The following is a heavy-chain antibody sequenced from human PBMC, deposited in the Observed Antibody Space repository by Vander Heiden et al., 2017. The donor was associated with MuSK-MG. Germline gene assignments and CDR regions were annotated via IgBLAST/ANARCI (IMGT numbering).Heavy chain of an antibody. CDR1: GGTVSSYA. D-gene: IGHD2-15*01. Sequence: QVQLVQSGAEVKQPGSSVKVSCKDTGGTVSSYANSRVRQAPGQGLEWMGGIIPIFGTANYAQKFQGRVTITADESTSTAYMELSSLRSEDTAVYYCARDQTVVVAATPDWSFWFDPWGQGTLVTVSS. V-gene: IGHV1-69*01. CDR3: ARDQTVVVAATPDWSFWFDP. J-gene: IGHJ5*02. CDR2: IIPIFGTA.